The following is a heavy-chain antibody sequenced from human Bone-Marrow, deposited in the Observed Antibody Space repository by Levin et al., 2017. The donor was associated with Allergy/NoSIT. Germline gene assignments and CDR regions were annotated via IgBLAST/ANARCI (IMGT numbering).Heavy chain of an antibody. V-gene: IGHV4-31*03. CDR1: GGSITSGGYY. Sequence: SETLSLTCTVSGGSITSGGYYWSWIRQHPGKGLEWIGYIYYSATTYYNPSLKSRVTMSIDTSKNQFSLKVSSVTAADTAVYYCARDLSGYSYFDYWGQGTLVTVSS. CDR2: IYYSATT. CDR3: ARDLSGYSYFDY. J-gene: IGHJ4*02. D-gene: IGHD5-18*01.